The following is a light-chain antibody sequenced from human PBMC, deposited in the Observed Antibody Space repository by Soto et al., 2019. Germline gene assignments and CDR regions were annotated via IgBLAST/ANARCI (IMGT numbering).Light chain of an antibody. CDR1: SSDVGGYNH. J-gene: IGLJ1*01. Sequence: QSVLTQPASVSGSPGQSITISCTGTSSDVGGYNHVSWYQHHPGKAPKVIIYDVSNRPSGVSNRFSGSKSGNTASLTFSGLQAEDDADYYCSSYTSSSTYVFGTGTKVTGL. CDR2: DVS. V-gene: IGLV2-14*03. CDR3: SSYTSSSTYV.